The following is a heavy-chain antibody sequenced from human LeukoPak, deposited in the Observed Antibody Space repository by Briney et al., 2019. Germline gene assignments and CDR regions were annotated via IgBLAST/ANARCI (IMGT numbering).Heavy chain of an antibody. CDR2: IYYSGST. CDR1: GGSISSSSYY. V-gene: IGHV4-39*07. J-gene: IGHJ5*02. D-gene: IGHD3-10*01. CDR3: ARATYYFVNWFDP. Sequence: PSETLSLTCTVSGGSISSSSYYWGWIRQPPGKGLEWIGSIYYSGSTYYNPSLKSRVTISVDTSKNQFSLKLSSVTAADTAVYYCARATYYFVNWFDPWGQGTLVTVSS.